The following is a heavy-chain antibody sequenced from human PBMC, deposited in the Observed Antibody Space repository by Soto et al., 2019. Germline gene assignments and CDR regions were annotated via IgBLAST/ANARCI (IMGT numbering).Heavy chain of an antibody. CDR1: GGSFSAYY. CDR2: IIHSGGT. J-gene: IGHJ4*02. V-gene: IGHV4-34*01. CDR3: ARGSVDTVDSSGFSEH. Sequence: SETLSLTCAVYGGSFSAYYWSWIRQPPGKGLEWIGEIIHSGGTSYNPSLKSRVTISVDTSKSQFSLKLTSVTAADRAVHYCARGSVDTVDSSGFSEHWGPGTQVTVSS. D-gene: IGHD3-22*01.